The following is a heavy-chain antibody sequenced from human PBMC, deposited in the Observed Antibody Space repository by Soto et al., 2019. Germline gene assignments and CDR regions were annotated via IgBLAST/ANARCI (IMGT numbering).Heavy chain of an antibody. V-gene: IGHV3-30*03. J-gene: IGHJ6*01. CDR1: GFTFGIDA. Sequence: GGSLRIACASSGFTFGIDAMHRVRQAPGKGLEWVAVISDDRSNKYYSDSVKGRFTISRDNSKNTLYLQMNSLRPEDSAVYYCARDPPAGGYSYGAFYGMDVWGQGTTVTVSS. D-gene: IGHD5-18*01. CDR3: ARDPPAGGYSYGAFYGMDV. CDR2: ISDDRSNK.